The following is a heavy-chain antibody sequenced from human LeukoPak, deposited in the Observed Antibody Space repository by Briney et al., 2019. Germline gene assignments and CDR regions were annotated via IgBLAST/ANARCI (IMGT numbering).Heavy chain of an antibody. D-gene: IGHD6-13*01. Sequence: GGSLRLSCAASGFTFSSYAVSWVRQAPGKGLAWVSAISDSGGSTQYADSVKGRFIISRDNSKNTLYLQMNSLRVEDTAVYYCAKGSSNWRDYYYFDYWGQGTLVTVSS. CDR2: ISDSGGST. CDR1: GFTFSSYA. CDR3: AKGSSNWRDYYYFDY. J-gene: IGHJ4*02. V-gene: IGHV3-23*01.